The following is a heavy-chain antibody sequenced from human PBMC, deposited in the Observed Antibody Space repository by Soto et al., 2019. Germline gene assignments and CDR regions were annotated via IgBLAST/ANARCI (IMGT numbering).Heavy chain of an antibody. CDR1: GFTFNSYG. V-gene: IGHV3-30*03. Sequence: PGVSLRLSCAASGFTFNSYGMHWVRQGPGNGLEWVAFISYDSTKTYYADSVKGRFTISRDNSNSALYVQMNSLTGEDTAVYYCARTRSAWSDFHYYSLDVWGKGTTVTVSS. CDR2: ISYDSTKT. J-gene: IGHJ6*03. CDR3: ARTRSAWSDFHYYSLDV. D-gene: IGHD1-26*01.